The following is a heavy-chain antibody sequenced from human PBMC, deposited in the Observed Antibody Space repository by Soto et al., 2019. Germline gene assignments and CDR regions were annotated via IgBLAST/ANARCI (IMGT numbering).Heavy chain of an antibody. CDR2: INPKSGGT. CDR1: EYSFTYYH. V-gene: IGHV1-2*04. J-gene: IGHJ6*02. D-gene: IGHD2-8*01. CDR3: ARGDSTDCSNGVCSFFYNHDMDV. Sequence: GAAVKVSRKASEYSFTYYHIHWVRQAPGQGLEWLGRINPKSGGTSTAQKFQGWVTMTTDTSISTASMELTRLTSDDTAIYYCARGDSTDCSNGVCSFFYNHDMDVWGQGTTVTVSS.